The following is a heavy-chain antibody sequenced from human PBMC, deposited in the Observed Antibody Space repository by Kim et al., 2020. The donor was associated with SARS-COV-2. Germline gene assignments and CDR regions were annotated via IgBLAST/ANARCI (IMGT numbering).Heavy chain of an antibody. CDR1: GFTFSSNS. CDR3: ARDYYGSGCTFDY. J-gene: IGHJ4*02. Sequence: GGSLRLSCEASGFTFSSNSMNWVRQAPGKGLEGVAYISSGSGNIFFADSVRGRFTISRDNAKNSLYLQMNSLRDEDTAVYYCARDYYGSGCTFDYWGQGTLVTVSS. V-gene: IGHV3-48*02. D-gene: IGHD3-10*01. CDR2: ISSGSGNI.